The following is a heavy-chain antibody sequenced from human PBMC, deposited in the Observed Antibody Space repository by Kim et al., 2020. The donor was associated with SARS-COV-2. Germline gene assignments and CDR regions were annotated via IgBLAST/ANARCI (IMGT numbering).Heavy chain of an antibody. Sequence: ESLKISCKGSGYSFTSYWIGWVRQMPGKGLEWMGIIYPGDSDTRYSPSFQGQVIISAAKSISTAYLQWSNLKASDSARYYCARQLGDCSGGSCYPDYWGQGTRVNASS. D-gene: IGHD2-15*01. CDR3: ARQLGDCSGGSCYPDY. CDR1: GYSFTSYW. CDR2: IYPGDSDT. J-gene: IGHJ4*02. V-gene: IGHV5-51*01.